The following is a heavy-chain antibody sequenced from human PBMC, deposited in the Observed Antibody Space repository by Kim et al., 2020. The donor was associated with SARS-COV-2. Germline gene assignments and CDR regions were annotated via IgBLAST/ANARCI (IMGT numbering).Heavy chain of an antibody. D-gene: IGHD3-10*01. CDR1: GFTFSSYS. Sequence: GGSLRLSCAASGFTFSSYSMNWVRQAPGKGLEWVSSISSSSSYIYYADSVKGRFTISRDNAKNSLYLQMNSLRAEDTAVYYCARDRRQYYYGSGSSSGFDYWGQGTLVTVSS. CDR2: ISSSSSYI. J-gene: IGHJ4*02. CDR3: ARDRRQYYYGSGSSSGFDY. V-gene: IGHV3-21*01.